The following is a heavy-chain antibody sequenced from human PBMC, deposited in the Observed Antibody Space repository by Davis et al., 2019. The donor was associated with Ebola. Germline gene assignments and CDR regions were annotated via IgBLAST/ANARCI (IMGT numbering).Heavy chain of an antibody. CDR3: ARDWSGYCSGGSCYNWFDP. D-gene: IGHD2-15*01. J-gene: IGHJ5*02. CDR2: IYYSGST. CDR1: GGSVSSGSYY. Sequence: MPSETLSLTCTVSGGSVSSGSYYWSWIRQPPGKGLEWIGYIYYSGSTNYNPSLKSRVTISIDTSKNQFSLMLNSVTAADTAVYYCARDWSGYCSGGSCYNWFDPWGQGTLVTVSS. V-gene: IGHV4-61*01.